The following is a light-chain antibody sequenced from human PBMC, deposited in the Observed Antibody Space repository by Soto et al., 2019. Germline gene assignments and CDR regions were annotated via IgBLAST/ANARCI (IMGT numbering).Light chain of an antibody. CDR3: LHLDSYPRT. CDR2: GAS. J-gene: IGKJ1*01. Sequence: DIQMTQSPSSLSASVGDRVTITCRASQGIGNYLGWYQQKPGKAPKRLIYGASILQSGVPSRFSGSGSGTAFTLTISSLQPEDFATYYCLHLDSYPRTFGQATKVEIK. V-gene: IGKV1-17*01. CDR1: QGIGNY.